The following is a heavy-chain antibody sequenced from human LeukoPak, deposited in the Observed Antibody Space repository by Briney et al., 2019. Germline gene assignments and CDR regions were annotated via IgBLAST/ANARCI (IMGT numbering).Heavy chain of an antibody. Sequence: TCTVSGGSISSYAISWVRQAPGQGLEWMGGMIPIFGTANYAQKFQGRVTITADESTSTAYMELSSLRSEDTAVYYCARVGTLWQSGAYFDYWGQGTLVTVSS. J-gene: IGHJ4*02. CDR1: GGSISSYA. D-gene: IGHD1-1*01. V-gene: IGHV1-69*01. CDR2: MIPIFGTA. CDR3: ARVGTLWQSGAYFDY.